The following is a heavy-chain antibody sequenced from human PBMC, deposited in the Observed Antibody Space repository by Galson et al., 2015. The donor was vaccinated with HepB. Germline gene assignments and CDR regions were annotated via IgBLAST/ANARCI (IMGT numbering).Heavy chain of an antibody. CDR1: GDSVSSNSAA. CDR2: TYYRSKWYN. CDR3: ARDTGELGMAGRVLDY. D-gene: IGHD7-27*01. V-gene: IGHV6-1*01. Sequence: CAISGDSVSSNSAAWNWIRQSPSRGLEWLGRTYYRSKWYNDYAVSVKSRITINPDTSKNQFSLQLNSVTPDDTAVYYCARDTGELGMAGRVLDYWGQGTLVT. J-gene: IGHJ4*02.